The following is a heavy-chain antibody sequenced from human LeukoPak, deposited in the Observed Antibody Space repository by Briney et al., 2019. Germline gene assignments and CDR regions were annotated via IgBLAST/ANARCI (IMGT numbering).Heavy chain of an antibody. D-gene: IGHD3-22*01. V-gene: IGHV1-24*01. J-gene: IGHJ4*02. Sequence: EASVKVSCKVSGYTLTELSMHWVRQAPGKGLEWMGGFDPEDGETIYAQKFQGRVTMTEDTSTDTAYMELSSLRSEDTAVYYCATDPPRYDGSSGYHYWGQGTLVTVSS. CDR2: FDPEDGET. CDR1: GYTLTELS. CDR3: ATDPPRYDGSSGYHY.